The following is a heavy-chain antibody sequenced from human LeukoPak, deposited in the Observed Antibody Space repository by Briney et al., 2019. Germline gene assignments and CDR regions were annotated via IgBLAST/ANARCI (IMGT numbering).Heavy chain of an antibody. CDR2: INPNSGGT. CDR3: ARVGRDYYYYYMDV. J-gene: IGHJ6*03. CDR1: GYTFTVYY. Sequence: GASVKVSCKASGYTFTVYYMHWVRQAPGQGLEWMGWINPNSGGTNYAQKFQGRVTMTRDTSISTAYMELSRLRSDDTAVYYCARVGRDYYYYYMDVWGKGTTVTVSS. V-gene: IGHV1-2*02.